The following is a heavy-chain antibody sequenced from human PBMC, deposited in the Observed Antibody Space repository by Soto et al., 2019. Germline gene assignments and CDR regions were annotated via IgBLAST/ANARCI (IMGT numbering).Heavy chain of an antibody. CDR1: GASINSEGYS. D-gene: IGHD2-21*01. CDR3: ARDTRKEKAYTGDLDL. Sequence: SSDTLSLTCSVSGASINSEGYSWTWIRQHPGKGLEWIGFIFYSGSTSYNPSLKSRLTISIDTSKNQFSLKLNSVTAADTAVYYCARDTRKEKAYTGDLDLWGQGRQVTVAS. V-gene: IGHV4-31*03. CDR2: IFYSGST. J-gene: IGHJ5*02.